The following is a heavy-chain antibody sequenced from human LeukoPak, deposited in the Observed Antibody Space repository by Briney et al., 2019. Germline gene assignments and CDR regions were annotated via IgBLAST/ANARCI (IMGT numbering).Heavy chain of an antibody. CDR2: ISAYNGNT. V-gene: IGHV1-18*01. D-gene: IGHD5-24*01. CDR3: TRGMGPQLYMDASDI. Sequence: ASVKVSCKASGYTFTSYGISWVRQAPGKGLEWMGWISAYNGNTNYAQQLQGRVTMTTVTSTSTAYMELRSLRSEDTAMYYCTRGMGPQLYMDASDIWGQGTIVTVSS. J-gene: IGHJ3*02. CDR1: GYTFTSYG.